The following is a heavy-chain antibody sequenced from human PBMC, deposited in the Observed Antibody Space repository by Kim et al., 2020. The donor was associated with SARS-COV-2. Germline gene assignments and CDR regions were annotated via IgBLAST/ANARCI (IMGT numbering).Heavy chain of an antibody. CDR3: ARVGGITMVRGVRFDY. J-gene: IGHJ4*02. CDR2: IYYSGST. Sequence: SETLSLTCTVSGGSISSGGYYWSWIRQHPGKGLEWIGYIYYSGSTYYNPSLKSRVTISVDTSKNQFSLKLSSVTAADTAVYYCARVGGITMVRGVRFDYWGQGTLVTVSS. V-gene: IGHV4-31*03. CDR1: GGSISSGGYY. D-gene: IGHD3-10*01.